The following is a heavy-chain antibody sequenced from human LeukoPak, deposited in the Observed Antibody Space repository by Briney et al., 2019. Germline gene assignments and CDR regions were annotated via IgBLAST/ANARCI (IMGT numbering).Heavy chain of an antibody. CDR2: ISGSGGST. V-gene: IGHV3-23*01. Sequence: PGGSLRLSCAASGFTFISYAMSWVRQAPGKGLEWVSAISGSGGSTYYADSVKGRFTISRDNSKNTLYLQMNSLRAEDTAVYYCAKDPKPVRHQYFDYWGQGTLVTVSS. D-gene: IGHD2-2*01. CDR3: AKDPKPVRHQYFDY. J-gene: IGHJ4*02. CDR1: GFTFISYA.